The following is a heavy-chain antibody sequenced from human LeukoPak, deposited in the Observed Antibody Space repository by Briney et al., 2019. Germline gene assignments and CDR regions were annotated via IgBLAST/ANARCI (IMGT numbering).Heavy chain of an antibody. CDR2: IWYDDTNK. CDR1: GFTFSDYG. CDR3: ARSGGWDGMDV. Sequence: GGSLRLSCTASGFTFSDYGMHWVRQPPGKGLEWVAIIWYDDTNKNYADSVKGRFTTSRDNSKNTLSLQMNSLRAEDTAVYYCARSGGWDGMDVWGQGTAVTVSS. D-gene: IGHD1-1*01. J-gene: IGHJ6*02. V-gene: IGHV3-33*01.